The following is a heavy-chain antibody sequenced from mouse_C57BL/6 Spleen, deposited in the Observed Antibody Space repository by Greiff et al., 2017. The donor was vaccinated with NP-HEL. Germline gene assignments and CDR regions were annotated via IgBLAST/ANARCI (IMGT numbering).Heavy chain of an antibody. CDR2: IYPGDGDT. CDR1: GYAFSSSW. J-gene: IGHJ4*01. CDR3: AIPYGNYYAMDY. D-gene: IGHD2-1*01. V-gene: IGHV1-82*01. Sequence: QVQLKQSGPELVKPGASVKISCKASGYAFSSSWMNWVKQRPGKGLEWIGRIYPGDGDTNYNGKFKGKATLTADKSSSTAYMQLSSLTSEDSAVYFCAIPYGNYYAMDYWGQGTSVTVSS.